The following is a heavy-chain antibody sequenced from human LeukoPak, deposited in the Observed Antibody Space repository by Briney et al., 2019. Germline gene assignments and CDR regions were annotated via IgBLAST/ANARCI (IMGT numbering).Heavy chain of an antibody. D-gene: IGHD3-10*01. Sequence: GGSLRLSCAASGFTFSNYWMHWVRQAPGKGLEWVSAISGSGGSTYYADSVKGRFTISRDNSKNTLYLQMNSLRAEDTAVYFCAANYYDAGSSPYWGQGTLVTVSS. J-gene: IGHJ4*02. CDR2: ISGSGGST. CDR1: GFTFSNYW. CDR3: AANYYDAGSSPY. V-gene: IGHV3-23*01.